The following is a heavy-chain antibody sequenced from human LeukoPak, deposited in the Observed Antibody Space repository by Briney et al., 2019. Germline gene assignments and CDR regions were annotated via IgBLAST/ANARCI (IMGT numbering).Heavy chain of an antibody. CDR3: ARDPNYYDSSGYSLDAFDI. CDR2: IYTSGST. V-gene: IGHV4-61*02. CDR1: GGSISSGSYY. J-gene: IGHJ3*02. Sequence: SETLSLTCTVSGGSISSGSYYWSWIRQPTGKGLEWIGRIYTSGSTNYNPSLKSRVTISVDTSKNQISLKLSSVTAADTAVYYCARDPNYYDSSGYSLDAFDIWGQGTMVTVSS. D-gene: IGHD3-22*01.